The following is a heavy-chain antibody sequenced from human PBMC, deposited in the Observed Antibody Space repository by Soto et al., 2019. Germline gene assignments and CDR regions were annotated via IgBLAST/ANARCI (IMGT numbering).Heavy chain of an antibody. CDR3: AHLPWKEMWPRAPVVN. V-gene: IGHV2-5*02. CDR1: GFSLSTSGVG. D-gene: IGHD1-1*01. CDR2: IFWDDDK. Sequence: QITLKESGPTLVKPTQTLTLTCTFSGFSLSTSGVGVGWIRQPPGTALEWLGIIFWDDDKRYRPSLKSRVTSTKDTSQNQLVHTMTNMDPVDTATYYCAHLPWKEMWPRAPVVNWGQGTPVTVSS. J-gene: IGHJ4*02.